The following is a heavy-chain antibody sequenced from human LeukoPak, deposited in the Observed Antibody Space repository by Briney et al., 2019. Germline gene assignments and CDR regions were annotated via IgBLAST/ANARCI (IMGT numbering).Heavy chain of an antibody. D-gene: IGHD3-10*01. CDR2: INTDGSST. CDR1: GFTFSSYW. V-gene: IGHV3-74*01. J-gene: IGHJ3*02. CDR3: AKSSGSGSYRDAFDI. Sequence: GGSLRLSCAASGFTFSSYWMHWVRQAPGKGLVWVSRINTDGSSTSYADSVKGRFTISRDNAKNTLYLQMNSLRAEDTAVYYCAKSSGSGSYRDAFDIWGQGTMVTVSS.